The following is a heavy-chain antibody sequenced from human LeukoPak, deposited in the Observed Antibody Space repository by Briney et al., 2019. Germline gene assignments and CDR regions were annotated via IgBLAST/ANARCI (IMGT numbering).Heavy chain of an antibody. CDR1: GYTFTGYY. V-gene: IGHV1-2*06. J-gene: IGHJ4*02. D-gene: IGHD6-13*01. CDR3: ASLLGVDSSSRLDY. Sequence: ASVKVSCKASGYTFTGYYMHWVRQAPGQGLEWMGRINPNSGGTNYAQKFQGRVTMTRDTSISTAYMELSRLRSDDTAVYYCASLLGVDSSSRLDYWGQGTLVTVSS. CDR2: INPNSGGT.